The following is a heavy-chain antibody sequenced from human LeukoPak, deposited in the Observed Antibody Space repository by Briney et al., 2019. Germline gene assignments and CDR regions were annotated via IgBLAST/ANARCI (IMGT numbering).Heavy chain of an antibody. Sequence: ASVKVSCKASGYTFTGYYMHWVRQAPGQGLEWMGWINPNSGGTNYAQKFQGWVTMTRDTSISTAYMELSRLRSDDTAVYYCARWASNGDYARVFDYWGQGTLVTVSS. J-gene: IGHJ4*02. CDR1: GYTFTGYY. CDR3: ARWASNGDYARVFDY. D-gene: IGHD4-17*01. V-gene: IGHV1-2*04. CDR2: INPNSGGT.